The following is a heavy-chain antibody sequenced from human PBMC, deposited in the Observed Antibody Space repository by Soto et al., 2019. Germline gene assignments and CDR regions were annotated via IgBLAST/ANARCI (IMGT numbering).Heavy chain of an antibody. CDR2: INSAGSSI. CDR1: GFTFGYYW. D-gene: IGHD4-17*01. CDR3: VRDRYGDSEGMYNYYGMDV. V-gene: IGHV3-74*01. Sequence: EVQLVESGGGLVQPGGSLRLSCAASGFTFGYYWMHWVRQAPGKGLVWVSRINSAGSSISNADSVKGRFTISRDNARNTLYLQMNSLRVEDTAVYYCVRDRYGDSEGMYNYYGMDVWGQGTTVTVSS. J-gene: IGHJ6*02.